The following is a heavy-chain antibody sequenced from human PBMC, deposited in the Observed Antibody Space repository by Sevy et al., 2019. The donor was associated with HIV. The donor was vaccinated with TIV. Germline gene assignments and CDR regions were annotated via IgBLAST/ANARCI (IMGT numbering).Heavy chain of an antibody. D-gene: IGHD3-9*01. CDR3: AGDPDILSGYPSHYFDY. Sequence: GGSLRLSCAASGFSFSKYWMSWVRQAPGKGLEWVANIKEDGSQKNYLQSVKGRFTISRDNAKNLLYLQMKNLRADDTAVYYCAGDPDILSGYPSHYFDYWGQGTLVTVSS. CDR1: GFSFSKYW. J-gene: IGHJ4*02. V-gene: IGHV3-7*01. CDR2: IKEDGSQK.